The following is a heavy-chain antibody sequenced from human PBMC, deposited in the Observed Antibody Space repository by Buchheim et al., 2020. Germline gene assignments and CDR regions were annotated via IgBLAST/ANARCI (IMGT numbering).Heavy chain of an antibody. V-gene: IGHV1-46*01. CDR2: INPSGGST. CDR3: ARLNYYDSSGYFEDF. CDR1: GYTFTSYY. D-gene: IGHD3-22*01. Sequence: QVQLVQSGAEVKKPGASVKVSCKASGYTFTSYYMHWVRQAPGQGLEWMGIINPSGGSTSYALKFQGRVTMTRETSTSTVYIELSRLRSEDTAVYYCARLNYYDSSGYFEDFWGQGTL. J-gene: IGHJ4*02.